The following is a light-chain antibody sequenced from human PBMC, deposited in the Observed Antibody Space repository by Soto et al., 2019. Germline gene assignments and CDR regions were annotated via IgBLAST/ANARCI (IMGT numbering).Light chain of an antibody. CDR3: QQSYSTSWT. J-gene: IGKJ1*01. V-gene: IGKV1-39*01. Sequence: IHLALSPSSLAASLGDRVTITGGAGQSISTSPNRYKQKPGKAPKLLIYGASSLQSGVPSGFSGTGSGTDFTLTISSLQPEDFATYYCQQSYSTSWTFGQGTKV. CDR2: GAS. CDR1: QSISTS.